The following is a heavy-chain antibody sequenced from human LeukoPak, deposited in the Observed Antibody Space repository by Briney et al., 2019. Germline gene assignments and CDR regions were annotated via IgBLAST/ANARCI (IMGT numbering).Heavy chain of an antibody. CDR1: EFTSVTFE. J-gene: IGHJ5*02. V-gene: IGHV3-21*06. CDR3: ARADCSGSTCYLRHSWFDP. CDR2: SRIGSRYI. D-gene: IGHD2-2*01. Sequence: GGPLRPSCQAPEFTSVTFEMNWSPQVPGRGLNWSSSSRIGSRYIYYRDSVKGRFTISRDDAKNSLYLQMNSLTVEDTAVYYCARADCSGSTCYLRHSWFDPWGQGTLVTVSS.